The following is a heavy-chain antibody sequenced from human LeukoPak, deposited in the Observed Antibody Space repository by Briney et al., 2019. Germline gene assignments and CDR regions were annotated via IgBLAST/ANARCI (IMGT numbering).Heavy chain of an antibody. J-gene: IGHJ4*02. CDR2: INAGNGDT. CDR1: GYTFTAYA. Sequence: ASVKVSCTASGYTFTAYAMHWVRRAPGQRLEWMGWINAGNGDTKYSQKFQGRVTIARDTSASTAYMELSSLRSEDTAVYYCARDRGGTGDFDYWGQGTLVTVSS. D-gene: IGHD1-1*01. V-gene: IGHV1-3*01. CDR3: ARDRGGTGDFDY.